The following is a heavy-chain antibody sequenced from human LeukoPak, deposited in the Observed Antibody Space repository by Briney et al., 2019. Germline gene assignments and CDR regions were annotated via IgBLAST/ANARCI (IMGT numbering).Heavy chain of an antibody. CDR1: GFTFRNYW. J-gene: IGHJ4*02. Sequence: AGGSLRLSCATSGFTFRNYWFSWVRQAPGRGLEWVANINQDGSEKKYVDSVKGRFTISRDNAKNSLYLQMNSLRAEDTAVYYCAREARRESSGWFVEYWGQGTLVTVSS. CDR2: INQDGSEK. D-gene: IGHD6-19*01. CDR3: AREARRESSGWFVEY. V-gene: IGHV3-7*01.